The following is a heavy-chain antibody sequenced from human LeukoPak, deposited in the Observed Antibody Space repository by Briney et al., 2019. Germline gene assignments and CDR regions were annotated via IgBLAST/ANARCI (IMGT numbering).Heavy chain of an antibody. CDR2: ISSSSSYI. J-gene: IGHJ4*02. CDR3: ARGRSGPWSDFGY. CDR1: GFTFSSYS. Sequence: GGSLRLSCAASGFTFSSYSMNWVRQAPGKGLEWASSISSSSSYIYYADSVKGRFTISRDNAKNSLYPQMNSLRAEDTAVYYCARGRSGPWSDFGYWGQGTLVTVSS. V-gene: IGHV3-21*01. D-gene: IGHD1-26*01.